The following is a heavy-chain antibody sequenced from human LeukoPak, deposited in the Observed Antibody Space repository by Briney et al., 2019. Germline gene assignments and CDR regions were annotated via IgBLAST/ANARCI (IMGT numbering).Heavy chain of an antibody. D-gene: IGHD3-16*02. V-gene: IGHV4-39*01. CDR2: IDYSGSA. CDR1: GGSISSSSYY. CDR3: ARRAYSYGFRFDP. Sequence: SETLSLTCTVSGGSISSSSYYWGWIRQPPGKGLEWIGSIDYSGSAVYSPSLKSRLTTSVDTSKNQFSLRVASVTAADTADYYCARRAYSYGFRFDPWGQGTLVTVSS. J-gene: IGHJ5*02.